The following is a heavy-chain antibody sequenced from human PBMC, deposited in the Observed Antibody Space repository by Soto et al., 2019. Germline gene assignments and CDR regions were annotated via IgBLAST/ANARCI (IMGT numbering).Heavy chain of an antibody. Sequence: EVQLAESGGGLAQPGGSLRLSCAASGFTLSGYAMDWVRQAPGKGLEYVSCISSSGVGTYYANSVQGRFTISRDNSKKTVYLQMRSLRPQDMAVYSCAMRARRDFYHMDALGQGTTVTVSS. CDR1: GFTLSGYA. J-gene: IGHJ6*03. D-gene: IGHD6-6*01. V-gene: IGHV3-64*01. CDR2: ISSSGVGT. CDR3: AMRARRDFYHMDA.